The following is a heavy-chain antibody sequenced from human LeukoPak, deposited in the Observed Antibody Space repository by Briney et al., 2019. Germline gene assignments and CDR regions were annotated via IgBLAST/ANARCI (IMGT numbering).Heavy chain of an antibody. CDR1: GGSFSGYY. V-gene: IGHV4-34*01. Sequence: PSETLSLTCAVYGGSFSGYYWSWIRQPPGKGLEWIGEINHSGSTNYNPSLKSRVTISVDTSKTQFSLKLSSVTAADTAVYYCATSYYDFWSGYYKGYMAVWGKGTTVTVSS. J-gene: IGHJ6*03. D-gene: IGHD3-3*01. CDR3: ATSYYDFWSGYYKGYMAV. CDR2: INHSGST.